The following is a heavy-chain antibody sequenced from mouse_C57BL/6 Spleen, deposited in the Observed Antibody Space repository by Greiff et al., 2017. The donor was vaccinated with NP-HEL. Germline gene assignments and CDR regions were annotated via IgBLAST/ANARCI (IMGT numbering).Heavy chain of an antibody. V-gene: IGHV1-19*01. Sequence: EVQLQQSGPVLVKPGASVKMSCKASGYTFTDYYMNWVKQSHGKSLEWIGVINPYNGGTSYNQKFKGKATLTVDTSSSTAYMELNSLTSEDSAVYYCARGYGSSPHYFDYWGQGTTLTVSS. CDR1: GYTFTDYY. CDR3: ARGYGSSPHYFDY. J-gene: IGHJ2*01. D-gene: IGHD1-1*01. CDR2: INPYNGGT.